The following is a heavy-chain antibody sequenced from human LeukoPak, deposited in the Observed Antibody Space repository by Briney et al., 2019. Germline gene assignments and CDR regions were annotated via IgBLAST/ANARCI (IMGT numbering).Heavy chain of an antibody. D-gene: IGHD3-10*01. J-gene: IGHJ4*02. CDR2: ISSSGRTT. V-gene: IGHV3-48*03. CDR1: RFTFRNYA. Sequence: GRSLRLSCAASRFTFRNYAMNWVRQAPGKGLEWVSYISSSGRTTYYADSMKGRFTISRDNAKNSLYLQMNSLRAEDTAVYYCARAHPRAITLIRGVSDYWGQGTLVTVSS. CDR3: ARAHPRAITLIRGVSDY.